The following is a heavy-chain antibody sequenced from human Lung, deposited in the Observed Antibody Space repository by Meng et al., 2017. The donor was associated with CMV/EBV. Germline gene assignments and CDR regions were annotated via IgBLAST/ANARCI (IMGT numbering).Heavy chain of an antibody. CDR1: GGSFSGHY. CDR2: IYHTGVT. D-gene: IGHD2-2*01. J-gene: IGHJ4*02. Sequence: SETLSLXCGAYGGSFSGHYRSWIRQSPGKGLEWIGEIYHTGVTNYHPSLKSRVTISLDTSKMQFSLKLTSVTAADTAVYYCATSPDGPAGFDYWGQGGLVTVPQ. V-gene: IGHV4-34*01. CDR3: ATSPDGPAGFDY.